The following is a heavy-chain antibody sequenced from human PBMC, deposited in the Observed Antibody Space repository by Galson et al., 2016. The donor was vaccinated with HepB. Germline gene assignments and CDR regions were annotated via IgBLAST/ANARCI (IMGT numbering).Heavy chain of an antibody. CDR1: GFSVSGKY. CDR2: IFSGDAT. J-gene: IGHJ3*02. D-gene: IGHD3-22*01. Sequence: SLRLSCAASGFSVSGKYMSWARQAPGKGLERVSAIFSGDATYYRDSVKGRFTISRDTSKNTLYLQMNNLRAEDTAIYYCEGYSDPFDIWGQGTMVTVSS. V-gene: IGHV3-53*01. CDR3: EGYSDPFDI.